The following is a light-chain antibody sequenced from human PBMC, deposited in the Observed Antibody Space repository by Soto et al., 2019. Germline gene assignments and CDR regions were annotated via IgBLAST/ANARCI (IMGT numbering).Light chain of an antibody. V-gene: IGKV4-1*01. CDR2: WAS. CDR3: HQYASSPWT. CDR1: QSVLYSPNNKNY. Sequence: DIVMTQSPDSLALSLGERATINCKSSQSVLYSPNNKNYLAWYQQKPAQPPKLLLYWASMRESGVPDRFSGSASETDFTLPISSLQAEDVAVYYCHQYASSPWTFGPGTKVEIK. J-gene: IGKJ1*01.